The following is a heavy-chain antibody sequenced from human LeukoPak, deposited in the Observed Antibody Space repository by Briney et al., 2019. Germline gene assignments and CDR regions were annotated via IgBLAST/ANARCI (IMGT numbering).Heavy chain of an antibody. CDR3: ARASGSRSGGFDY. CDR1: GFTFSSYA. V-gene: IGHV3-30-3*01. Sequence: PGGSLRLSCAASGFTFSSYAMHWVRQAPGKGLEWVAVISYDGSNKYYADSVKGRFTISRDNSKNTLYLQMNSLRAEDTAVYYCARASGSRSGGFDYWGQGTLVTVSS. CDR2: ISYDGSNK. D-gene: IGHD1-26*01. J-gene: IGHJ4*02.